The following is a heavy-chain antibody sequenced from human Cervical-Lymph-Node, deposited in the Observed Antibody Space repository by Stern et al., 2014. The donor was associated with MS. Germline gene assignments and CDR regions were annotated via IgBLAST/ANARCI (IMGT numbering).Heavy chain of an antibody. CDR2: LDWDDHK. J-gene: IGHJ3*02. D-gene: IGHD2-8*02. CDR3: TRIQAGGGAFDI. CDR1: GFSLSTSGIR. Sequence: VTLKESGPALVKSTQTLTLTCTFSGFSLSTSGIRVSWIRQPPGRALEWLARLDWDDHKYYTPSLKTRLTISKDSSKNLVVLTMTNMDPVDTATYYCTRIQAGGGAFDIWGQGTMVTVSS. V-gene: IGHV2-70*04.